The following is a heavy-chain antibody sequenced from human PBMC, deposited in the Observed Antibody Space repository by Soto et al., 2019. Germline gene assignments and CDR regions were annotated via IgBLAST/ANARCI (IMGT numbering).Heavy chain of an antibody. V-gene: IGHV3-21*01. D-gene: IGHD6-6*01. CDR3: ARYSTSPHYYYSGMDV. CDR1: GFTFSSYS. Sequence: GGSLRLSCAASGFTFSSYSMNWVRQAPGKGLEWVSSISSSSSYIYYADSVKGRFTISRDNAKNSLYLQMNSLRDEDTAVYYCARYSTSPHYYYSGMDVWGHGTRVTVSS. J-gene: IGHJ6*02. CDR2: ISSSSSYI.